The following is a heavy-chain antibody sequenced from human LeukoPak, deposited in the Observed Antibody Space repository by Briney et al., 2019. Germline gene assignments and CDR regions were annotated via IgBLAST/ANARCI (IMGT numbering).Heavy chain of an antibody. V-gene: IGHV3-74*03. CDR1: GFTFSSFW. CDR2: VHKDGIST. J-gene: IGHJ3*02. Sequence: GGSLRLSCAASGFTFSSFWMHWVRQVPGKGLVWVSHVHKDGISTTYTGSVKGRFTISRDNAKNTVDLQMNSLRAEDTGVYYCARGGSGCFDIWGQGTMVTVSS. CDR3: ARGGSGCFDI. D-gene: IGHD1-26*01.